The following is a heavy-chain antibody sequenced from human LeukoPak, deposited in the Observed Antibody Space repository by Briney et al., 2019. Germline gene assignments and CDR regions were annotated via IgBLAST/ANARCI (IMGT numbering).Heavy chain of an antibody. J-gene: IGHJ3*02. CDR1: GGSISSGGYY. V-gene: IGHV4-31*03. CDR3: AREGAYYDGSGGAFDI. D-gene: IGHD3-22*01. Sequence: SETLSLTCTVSGGSISSGGYYWSWIRQHPGKGLEWIGYIYYSGSTYYNPSLKSRVTISVDTSKNQFSLKLSSVTAADTAVYYCAREGAYYDGSGGAFDIWGQGTMVTVSS. CDR2: IYYSGST.